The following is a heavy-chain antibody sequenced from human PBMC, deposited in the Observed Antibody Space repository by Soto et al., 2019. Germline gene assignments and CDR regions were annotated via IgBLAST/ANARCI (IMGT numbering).Heavy chain of an antibody. D-gene: IGHD3-10*02. CDR1: GASVSGNY. Sequence: PSETLSLTCNVSGASVSGNYWSWIRQPPGKGLEWIGYIYYSGATNYNPSLESRVTISVDTPKSQFSLKLTSVTPADTAVYYCAKAGSFSCSSGRVDYWGQGILVTVSS. CDR3: AKAGSFSCSSGRVDY. J-gene: IGHJ4*02. CDR2: IYYSGAT. V-gene: IGHV4-59*02.